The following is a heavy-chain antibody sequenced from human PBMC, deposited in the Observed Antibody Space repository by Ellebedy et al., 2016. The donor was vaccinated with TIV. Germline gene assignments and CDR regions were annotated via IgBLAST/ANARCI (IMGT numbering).Heavy chain of an antibody. CDR3: ARETSTIFGVVIPRERYFDL. D-gene: IGHD3-3*01. Sequence: GSLRLSXTVPGGSISSGGYYWSWIRQPPGKGLEWIGYIYYSGSTNYNPSLKSRVTISVDTSKNQFSLKLSSVTAADTAVYYCARETSTIFGVVIPRERYFDLWGRGTLVTVSS. V-gene: IGHV4-61*08. CDR1: GGSISSGGYY. CDR2: IYYSGST. J-gene: IGHJ2*01.